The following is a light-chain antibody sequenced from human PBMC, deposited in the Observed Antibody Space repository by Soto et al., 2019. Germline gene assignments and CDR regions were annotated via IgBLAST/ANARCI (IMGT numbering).Light chain of an antibody. CDR2: EVT. Sequence: QSVLTQPASVSGSAGQSITISCTGTSSDVGGYDYVSWYQQHPGKAPKFMIYEVTNRPSGVSHRFSGSKSGNTASLTISGLQAEDEADYYCSSYTTTSTYVFGTGTKVTVL. CDR3: SSYTTTSTYV. J-gene: IGLJ1*01. CDR1: SSDVGGYDY. V-gene: IGLV2-14*01.